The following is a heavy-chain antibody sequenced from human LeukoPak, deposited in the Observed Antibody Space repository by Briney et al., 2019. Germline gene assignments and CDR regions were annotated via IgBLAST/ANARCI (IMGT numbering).Heavy chain of an antibody. J-gene: IGHJ4*02. CDR2: ISSSGSTI. CDR3: ARDGGIAVAGQGPLDY. Sequence: PGGSLRLSCAASGFTFSSYEMNWVRQAPGKGLEWVSYISSSGSTIYYADSVKGRFTISRDNAKNSLYLQMNSLGAEDTAVYYCARDGGIAVAGQGPLDYWGQGTLVTVSS. V-gene: IGHV3-48*03. D-gene: IGHD6-19*01. CDR1: GFTFSSYE.